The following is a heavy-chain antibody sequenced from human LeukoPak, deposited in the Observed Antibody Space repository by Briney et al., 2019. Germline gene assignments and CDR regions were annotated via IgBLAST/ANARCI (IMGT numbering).Heavy chain of an antibody. CDR3: ARQSRDGDYIAKLFDY. Sequence: SETLSLTCAVSGGSISSSNWWSWVRQPPGKGLEWIGYIYYSGSINYNPSLKSRVTISVDMSKNQFSLQLSSVTAADTAVYYCARQSRDGDYIAKLFDYWGQGTLVTVSS. CDR2: IYYSGSI. J-gene: IGHJ4*02. D-gene: IGHD4-17*01. CDR1: GGSISSSNW. V-gene: IGHV4-4*02.